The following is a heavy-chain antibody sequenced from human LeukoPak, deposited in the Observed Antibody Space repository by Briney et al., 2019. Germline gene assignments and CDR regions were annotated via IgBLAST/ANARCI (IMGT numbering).Heavy chain of an antibody. V-gene: IGHV1-8*03. D-gene: IGHD2-2*02. Sequence: GASVKVSCKASGSTFTSYDINWVRQATGQGLEWMGWMNPNSGNTGYAQKFQGRVTITRNTSISTAYMELSSLRSEDTAVYYCARGSKRVAAILTVYYYYYMDVWGKGTTVTVSS. CDR2: MNPNSGNT. CDR3: ARGSKRVAAILTVYYYYYMDV. CDR1: GSTFTSYD. J-gene: IGHJ6*03.